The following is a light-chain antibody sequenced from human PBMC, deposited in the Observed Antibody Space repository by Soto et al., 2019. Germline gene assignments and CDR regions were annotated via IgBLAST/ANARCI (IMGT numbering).Light chain of an antibody. CDR3: RQYGSSPV. V-gene: IGKV3-20*01. Sequence: EIVLTQSPGTLSLSPGERATLSCRASQSVSSNYLAWYQQKPGQAPRLLIYGASSRATGIPDRFSGSGSETDFTLTISRLEPEDFAVYSCRQYGSSPVFGPGTKVDIK. J-gene: IGKJ3*01. CDR1: QSVSSNY. CDR2: GAS.